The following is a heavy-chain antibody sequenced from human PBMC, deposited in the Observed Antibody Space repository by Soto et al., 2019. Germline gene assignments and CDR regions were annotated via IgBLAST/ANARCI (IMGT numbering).Heavy chain of an antibody. Sequence: SLRLSRGVSGFNFSRYGGQRGRQAPGKGLEWLTVISYDGSTKYYADSVKGRFTIFRDNSKSTLYLQMNSLRAEDTAVYYCAKSHVTGTTSTLGYYYRMDVWGQGTTVTVSS. CDR1: GFNFSRYG. D-gene: IGHD1-7*01. V-gene: IGHV3-30*18. CDR2: ISYDGSTK. J-gene: IGHJ6*02. CDR3: AKSHVTGTTSTLGYYYRMDV.